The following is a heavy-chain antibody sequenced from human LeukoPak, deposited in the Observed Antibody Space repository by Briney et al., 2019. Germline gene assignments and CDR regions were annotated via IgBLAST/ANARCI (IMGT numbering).Heavy chain of an antibody. D-gene: IGHD3-22*01. CDR2: INHSGST. J-gene: IGHJ4*02. V-gene: IGHV4-34*01. CDR3: ASIGDSSGYSSDY. Sequence: SETLSLTCAVYGGSFSGYYWSWPRQPPGKGREGIGEINHSGSTNYNQTLTSRGTISVETSKNKYSLTLKCVPAADTAVYYCASIGDSSGYSSDYWGQGTLVTVSS. CDR1: GGSFSGYY.